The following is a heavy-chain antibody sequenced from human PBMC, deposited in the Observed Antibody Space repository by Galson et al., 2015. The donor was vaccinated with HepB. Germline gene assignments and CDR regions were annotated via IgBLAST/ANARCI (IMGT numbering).Heavy chain of an antibody. D-gene: IGHD5-24*01. CDR2: IHYSGST. J-gene: IGHJ4*02. Sequence: TLSLTCIVSGGSVTSGGYYWSWIRQHPGKGLEWIGYIHYSGSTYYNPSLKSRVTISVDTSKNQFSLKLSSVSAADTAVYFCARGEVSRDDYTSVWYYDYWGQGTL. CDR1: GGSVTSGGYY. V-gene: IGHV4-31*03. CDR3: ARGEVSRDDYTSVWYYDY.